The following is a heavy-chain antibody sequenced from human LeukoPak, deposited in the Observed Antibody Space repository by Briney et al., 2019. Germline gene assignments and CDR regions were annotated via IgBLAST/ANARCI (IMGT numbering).Heavy chain of an antibody. J-gene: IGHJ4*02. CDR2: IYYSGST. Sequence: PSETLSLTCTVSGYSISSGYYWGWIRPPPGKGLEWIGSIYYSGSTYYNPSLKSRVTISVDTSKNQFSLKLSSVTAADTAVYYCARELRNFDYWGQGTLVTVSS. D-gene: IGHD4-17*01. CDR1: GYSISSGYY. V-gene: IGHV4-38-2*02. CDR3: ARELRNFDY.